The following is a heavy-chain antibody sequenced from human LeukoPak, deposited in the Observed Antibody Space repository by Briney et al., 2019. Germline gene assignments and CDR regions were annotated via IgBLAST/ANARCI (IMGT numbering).Heavy chain of an antibody. CDR1: GGIFSSYT. J-gene: IGHJ3*02. Sequence: ASVKVSCKASGGIFSSYTFNWVRQAPGQGLEWMGRAIPILGIATYAQKFQGRITITADKSTSTAYMELSSLRSDDTAMYYCAREPDVDMSTFRGEAFDIWGQGTMVTVSS. V-gene: IGHV1-69*04. CDR3: AREPDVDMSTFRGEAFDI. D-gene: IGHD5-24*01. CDR2: AIPILGIA.